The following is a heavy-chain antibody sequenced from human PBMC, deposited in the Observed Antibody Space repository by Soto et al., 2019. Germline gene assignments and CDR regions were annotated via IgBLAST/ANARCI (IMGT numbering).Heavy chain of an antibody. V-gene: IGHV4-30-4*01. Sequence: PSETLSLTCTVSGGSISSGDYYWSWIRQPPGKGLGWIGYIYYSGSTYYNPSLKSRVTISVDTSKNQFSLKLSSVTAADTAVYYCSSGLEHYYYGMDVGGQGTTVTAP. CDR2: IYYSGST. CDR1: GGSISSGDYY. J-gene: IGHJ6*02. D-gene: IGHD3-22*01. CDR3: SSGLEHYYYGMDV.